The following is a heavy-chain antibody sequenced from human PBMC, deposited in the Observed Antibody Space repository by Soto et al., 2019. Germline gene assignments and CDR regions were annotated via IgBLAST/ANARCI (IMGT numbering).Heavy chain of an antibody. CDR3: ARTSTGYCTNGVCYPDY. CDR1: GYSFTSYW. V-gene: IGHV5-51*01. Sequence: GESLKISCKGSGYSFTSYWIGWVRQMPGKGLEWRGIIYPGDSDTRYSPSFQGQFTISADKSISTAYMQWSRLKASDTAMYYCARTSTGYCTNGVCYPDYWGQGTLVTVSS. J-gene: IGHJ4*02. CDR2: IYPGDSDT. D-gene: IGHD2-8*01.